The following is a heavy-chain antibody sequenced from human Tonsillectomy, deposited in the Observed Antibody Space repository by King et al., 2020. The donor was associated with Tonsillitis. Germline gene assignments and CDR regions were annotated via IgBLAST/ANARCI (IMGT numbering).Heavy chain of an antibody. J-gene: IGHJ5*02. CDR2: IYYSGST. V-gene: IGHV4-59*01. CDR3: ARDSGGYYYDSSGYYLGWFDP. D-gene: IGHD3-22*01. CDR1: GGSISSYY. Sequence: QLQESGPGLVKPSETLSLTCTVSGGSISSYYWSWIRQPPGKGLEWIGYIYYSGSTNYNPSLKSRVTISVDTSKNQFSLKLSSVTAADTAVYYCARDSGGYYYDSSGYYLGWFDPWGQGTLVTVSS.